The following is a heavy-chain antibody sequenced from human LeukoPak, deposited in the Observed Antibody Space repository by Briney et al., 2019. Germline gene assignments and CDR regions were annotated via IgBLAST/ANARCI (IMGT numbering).Heavy chain of an antibody. CDR2: ISYDGNNK. V-gene: IGHV3-30*18. Sequence: PGGSLRLSCAASGFTFSNYAMTWVRQAPGKGLEWVAVISYDGNNKYYADSVKGRFTISRDNSKNTLCLQMNSLRAEDTAVYYCAKSSDSSGYYSAEYFQNWGQGTLVTVSS. J-gene: IGHJ1*01. CDR1: GFTFSNYA. CDR3: AKSSDSSGYYSAEYFQN. D-gene: IGHD3-22*01.